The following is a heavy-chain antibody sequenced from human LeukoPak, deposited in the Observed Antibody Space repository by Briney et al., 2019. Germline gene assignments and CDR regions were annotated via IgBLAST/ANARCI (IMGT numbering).Heavy chain of an antibody. D-gene: IGHD1-1*01. V-gene: IGHV4-59*01. J-gene: IGHJ4*02. CDR3: ARGERLGPDF. CDR2: IQYSGSS. Sequence: SETLSLTCTVSGDSIIGYYWSWIRQSPGKGLEWIGYIQYSGSSNYNPSLQSRVTISLDTSRGHFSLKLSSATAADTAVYYRARGERLGPDFWGQGTLVTVSS. CDR1: GDSIIGYY.